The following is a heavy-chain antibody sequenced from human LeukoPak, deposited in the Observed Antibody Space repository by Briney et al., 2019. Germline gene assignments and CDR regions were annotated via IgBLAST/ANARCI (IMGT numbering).Heavy chain of an antibody. V-gene: IGHV1-2*02. CDR1: GYTFTGYY. J-gene: IGHJ6*02. D-gene: IGHD6-13*01. Sequence: ASVKVSCKASGYTFTGYYMHWVRQAPGQGLEWMGWINPNSGGTNYAQKFQGRVTMTRDMSISTAYMELSRLRSDDTAVYYCARESAAAAASITSYYYGMDVWGQGTTVTVSS. CDR3: ARESAAAAASITSYYYGMDV. CDR2: INPNSGGT.